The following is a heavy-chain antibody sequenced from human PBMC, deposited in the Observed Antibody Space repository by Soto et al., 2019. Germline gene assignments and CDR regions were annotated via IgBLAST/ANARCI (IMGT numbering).Heavy chain of an antibody. V-gene: IGHV4-39*01. CDR3: ARRRGYCSGGSCYLYFDY. Sequence: QLQLQESGPGLVKTSETLSLTCAVSGGSISTSGYYWGWIRQPPGKGLEWIATIYYIGSTYYNPSLKSRVTISVDTSKNQFSLKLSSVTAADTAVYYCARRRGYCSGGSCYLYFDYWGQGTLVTVSS. CDR2: IYYIGST. D-gene: IGHD2-15*01. J-gene: IGHJ4*02. CDR1: GGSISTSGYY.